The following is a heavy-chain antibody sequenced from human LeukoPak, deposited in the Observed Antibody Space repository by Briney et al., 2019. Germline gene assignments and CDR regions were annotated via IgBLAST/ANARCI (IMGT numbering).Heavy chain of an antibody. Sequence: PSETLSLTCTVSGGSISSYYWSWIRQPPGKGLEWIGYIYYSGSTNYNPSLKSRVTISVDTSKNQFSLKLSSVTAADTAVYYCARLLHDYRFDPWGQGTLVTVSS. V-gene: IGHV4-59*08. CDR3: ARLLHDYRFDP. CDR2: IYYSGST. D-gene: IGHD4-11*01. CDR1: GGSISSYY. J-gene: IGHJ5*02.